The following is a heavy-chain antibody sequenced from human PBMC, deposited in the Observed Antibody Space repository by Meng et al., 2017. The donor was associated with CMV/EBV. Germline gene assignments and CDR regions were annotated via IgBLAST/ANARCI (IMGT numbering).Heavy chain of an antibody. CDR2: IYSGGST. CDR1: GFTFSSNY. CDR3: ASGGVVVPDY. J-gene: IGHJ4*02. Sequence: GESLKISCAASGFTFSSNYMSWVRQAPGKGLEWVSVIYSGGSTYYADSVKGRFTISRNNSNNTLYLQMNSLKAEDTAVYYCASGGVVVPDYWGQGTLVTVSS. D-gene: IGHD2-2*01. V-gene: IGHV3-53*01.